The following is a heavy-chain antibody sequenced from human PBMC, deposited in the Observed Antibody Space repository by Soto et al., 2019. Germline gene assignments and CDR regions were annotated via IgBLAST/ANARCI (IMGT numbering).Heavy chain of an antibody. CDR3: ARWWSGSRQGFDP. J-gene: IGHJ5*02. CDR1: GGSISSGDYY. Sequence: QVQLQESGPGLGKPSQTISLTCTVYGGSISSGDYYWSWIRQHPGKGLEGIGYIYYSGSTYYNPSLKSRVTISVDTSKNQFSLKLSSVTAADTAVYYCARWWSGSRQGFDPWGQGTLVTVSS. V-gene: IGHV4-31*03. D-gene: IGHD3-3*01. CDR2: IYYSGST.